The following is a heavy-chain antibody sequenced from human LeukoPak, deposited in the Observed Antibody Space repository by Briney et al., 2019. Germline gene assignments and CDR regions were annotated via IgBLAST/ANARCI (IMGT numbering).Heavy chain of an antibody. J-gene: IGHJ4*02. CDR3: ARDHIVGATTSWCPDY. Sequence: ASVKVSCTASGYTFTSYGISWVRQAPGQGLEWMGWISAYNGNTNYAQKLQGRVTMTTDTSTSTAYMELRRLRSDDTAVYYCARDHIVGATTSWCPDYWGQGTLVTVSS. V-gene: IGHV1-18*01. D-gene: IGHD1-26*01. CDR2: ISAYNGNT. CDR1: GYTFTSYG.